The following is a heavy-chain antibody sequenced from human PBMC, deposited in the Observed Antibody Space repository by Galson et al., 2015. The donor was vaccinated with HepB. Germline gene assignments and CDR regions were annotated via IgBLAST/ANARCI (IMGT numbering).Heavy chain of an antibody. CDR1: GYTFTSYG. Sequence: SVKVSCKASGYTFTSYGISWVRQAPGQGLEWMGWISAYNGNTNYAQKLQGRVTMTTDTSTSTAYMELRSLRSDDTAVYYCARDLTVTTKTRYYYYYGMDVWGQGTTVTVSS. CDR2: ISAYNGNT. D-gene: IGHD4-17*01. J-gene: IGHJ6*02. V-gene: IGHV1-18*04. CDR3: ARDLTVTTKTRYYYYYGMDV.